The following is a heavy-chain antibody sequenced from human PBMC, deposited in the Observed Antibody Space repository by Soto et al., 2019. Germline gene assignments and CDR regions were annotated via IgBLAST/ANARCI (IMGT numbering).Heavy chain of an antibody. V-gene: IGHV3-23*01. D-gene: IGHD6-25*01. CDR1: GFTFSSYA. CDR2: ISGSGGGT. CDR3: SKPAAAGAPEF. J-gene: IGHJ4*02. Sequence: EVQLLESGGGLVQPGGSLRLSCAASGFTFSSYAMSWVRQAPGKGLEWVSLISGSGGGTYYADSVKGRFTISRDNSKNTLDFEMNSLGAGGTGGYFCSKPAAAGAPEFWGQGTLVTGSS.